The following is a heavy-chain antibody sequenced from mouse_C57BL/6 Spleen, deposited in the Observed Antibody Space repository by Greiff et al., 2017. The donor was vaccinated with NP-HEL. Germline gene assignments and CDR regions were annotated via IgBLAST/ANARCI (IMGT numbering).Heavy chain of an antibody. CDR1: GYSITSGYY. J-gene: IGHJ4*01. CDR2: ISYDGSN. CDR3: ARDGRLRRGGGHAMDY. V-gene: IGHV3-6*01. Sequence: VQLKESGPGLVKPSQSLSLTCSVTGYSITSGYYWNWIRQFPGNKLEWMGYISYDGSNNYNPSLKNRISITRDTSKNQFFLKLNSVTTEDTATYYWARDGRLRRGGGHAMDYWGQGTSVTVSS. D-gene: IGHD2-4*01.